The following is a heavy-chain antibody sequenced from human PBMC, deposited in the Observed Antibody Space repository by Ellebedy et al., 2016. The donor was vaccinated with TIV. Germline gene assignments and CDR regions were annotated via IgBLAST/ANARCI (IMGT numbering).Heavy chain of an antibody. Sequence: AASVKVSCKVSGYTLTELSMHWVRQAPGKGLEWMGGFDPEDGETIYAQKFQGRVTMTEDTSTDTAYMELSSLRSEDTAVYYCATDGSSGWVRPFDYWGQGTLVTVSS. CDR1: GYTLTELS. V-gene: IGHV1-24*01. J-gene: IGHJ4*02. D-gene: IGHD6-19*01. CDR3: ATDGSSGWVRPFDY. CDR2: FDPEDGET.